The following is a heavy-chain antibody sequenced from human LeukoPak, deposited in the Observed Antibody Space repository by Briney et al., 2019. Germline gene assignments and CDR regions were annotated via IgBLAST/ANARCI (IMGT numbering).Heavy chain of an antibody. Sequence: PGGSLRLSCAASGFTFSSYVMSWVRQAPGKGLELVSTISGSGGRTYYADSVKGRFTISRDNSKNTLYLQMNSLRAEDTAVYYCAKGGKVLLAGWDYWGQGTLVTVSS. CDR3: AKGGKVLLAGWDY. D-gene: IGHD3-10*01. CDR2: ISGSGGRT. V-gene: IGHV3-23*01. CDR1: GFTFSSYV. J-gene: IGHJ4*02.